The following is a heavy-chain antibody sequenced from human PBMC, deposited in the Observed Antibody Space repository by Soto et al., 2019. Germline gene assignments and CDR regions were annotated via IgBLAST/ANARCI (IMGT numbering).Heavy chain of an antibody. CDR2: IIPIFGTA. CDR3: VREGTAMSPVNYGMDV. CDR1: GGTFSSYA. D-gene: IGHD5-18*01. J-gene: IGHJ6*02. V-gene: IGHV1-69*01. Sequence: QVQLVQSGAEVKKPGSSVKVSCKASGGTFSSYAISWVRQAPGQGLEWMGGIIPIFGTANYAQKFQGRVMITADESTSTAYMELSSLRSEDTAVYYCVREGTAMSPVNYGMDVWGQGTTVTVSS.